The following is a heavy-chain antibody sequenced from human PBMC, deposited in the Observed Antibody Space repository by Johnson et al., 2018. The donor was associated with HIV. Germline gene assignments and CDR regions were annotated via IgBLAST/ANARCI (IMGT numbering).Heavy chain of an antibody. J-gene: IGHJ3*02. Sequence: VQLVESGGGLVQPGGSLRLSCAASGFTFSSYAMHWVRQAPGKGLEYVSAISSNGGSTYYANSVKGRFTISRDNSKNAVYLQMNSLGAGDTAVYYCAKDQHGPLVPTVMRDDAFDIWGQGTMVTVSS. D-gene: IGHD5-12*01. CDR3: AKDQHGPLVPTVMRDDAFDI. CDR1: GFTFSSYA. CDR2: ISSNGGST. V-gene: IGHV3-64*01.